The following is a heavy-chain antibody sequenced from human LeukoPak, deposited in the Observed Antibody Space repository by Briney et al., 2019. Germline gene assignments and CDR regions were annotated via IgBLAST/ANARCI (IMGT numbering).Heavy chain of an antibody. CDR1: GGSFSSYY. V-gene: IGHV4-39*01. J-gene: IGHJ6*03. CDR2: IYYSGST. Sequence: SETLSLTCAVYGGSFSSYYWGWIRQPPGKGLEWIGSIYYSGSTYYNPSLKSRVTISVDTSKNQFSLKLSSVTAADTAVYYCARVYGSGSYYNGYYYYYMDVWGKGTTVTISS. CDR3: ARVYGSGSYYNGYYYYYMDV. D-gene: IGHD3-10*01.